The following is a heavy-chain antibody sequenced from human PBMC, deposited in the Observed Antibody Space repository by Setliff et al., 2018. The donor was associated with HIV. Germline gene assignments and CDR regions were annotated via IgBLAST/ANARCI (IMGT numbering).Heavy chain of an antibody. J-gene: IGHJ5*02. V-gene: IGHV1-18*01. CDR2: ISAYNDKT. CDR3: ARDLGINPQGWFDP. CDR1: GYTFSSYG. D-gene: IGHD3-16*01. Sequence: ASVKVSCKASGYTFSSYGVSWVRQAPGQGLEWMGWISAYNDKTNYAQKLQGRVTMTTDTSTSTAYMELRSLRSDDTAVYYCARDLGINPQGWFDPLCQGTLVTVSS.